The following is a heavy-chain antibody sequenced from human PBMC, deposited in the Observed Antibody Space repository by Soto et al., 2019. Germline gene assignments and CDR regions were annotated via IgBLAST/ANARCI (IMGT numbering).Heavy chain of an antibody. D-gene: IGHD3-16*02. CDR2: IYYSGST. CDR1: GGSISSGDYY. Sequence: SETLSLTCTVSGGSISSGDYYWSWIRQPPGKGLEWIGYIYYSGSTYYNPSLKSRVTISVDTSKNQFSLKLSSVTAADTAVYYCAREGDYDYVWGSYRYIEYWGQGTLVTVSS. CDR3: AREGDYDYVWGSYRYIEY. V-gene: IGHV4-30-4*01. J-gene: IGHJ4*02.